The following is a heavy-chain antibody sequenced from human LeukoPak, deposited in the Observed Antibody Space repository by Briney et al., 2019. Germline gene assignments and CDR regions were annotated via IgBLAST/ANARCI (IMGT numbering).Heavy chain of an antibody. J-gene: IGHJ4*02. D-gene: IGHD1-26*01. CDR2: MYTSGST. CDR3: AREPVPNIVGATGGFDY. CDR1: GGSISSGSYY. Sequence: PSETLSLTCTVSGGSISSGSYYWSWIRQPAGQGLEYIGRMYTSGSTNYNPSLKSRVTISVDTSKNQFSLKLSSVTAADTAVYYCAREPVPNIVGATGGFDYWGQGTLVTVSS. V-gene: IGHV4-61*02.